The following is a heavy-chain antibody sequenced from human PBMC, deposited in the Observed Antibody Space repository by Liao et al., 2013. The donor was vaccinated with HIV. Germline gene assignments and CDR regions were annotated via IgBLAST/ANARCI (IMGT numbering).Heavy chain of an antibody. Sequence: QVQLQESGSGLVKPSQTLSLTCAVSGGSISSGGYSWNWIRQPPGKGLEWIGYIYHSGSTYYNPSLKSRVTISVDRSKNQFSLKLSSVTAADTAVYYCARGSERVVPAAMGWFDPWGQGTLVTVSS. J-gene: IGHJ5*02. D-gene: IGHD2-2*01. V-gene: IGHV4-30-2*01. CDR3: ARGSERVVPAAMGWFDP. CDR1: GGSISSGGYS. CDR2: IYHSGST.